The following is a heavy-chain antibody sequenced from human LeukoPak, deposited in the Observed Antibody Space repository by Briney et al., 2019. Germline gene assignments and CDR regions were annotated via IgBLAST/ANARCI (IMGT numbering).Heavy chain of an antibody. CDR2: IYYSGST. V-gene: IGHV4-31*02. CDR1: GGSISSGGYY. CDR3: ALGHYDYVWGSYRYAEYFQH. J-gene: IGHJ1*01. D-gene: IGHD3-16*02. Sequence: PSQTLSLTCTVSGGSISSGGYYWSWIRQHQGKGLEWIGYIYYSGSTYYNPSLKSRVTISVDTSKNQFSLKLSSVTAADTAVYYCALGHYDYVWGSYRYAEYFQHWGQGTLVTVSS.